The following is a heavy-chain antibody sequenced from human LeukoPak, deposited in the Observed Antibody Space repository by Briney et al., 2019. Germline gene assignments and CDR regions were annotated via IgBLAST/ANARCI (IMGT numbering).Heavy chain of an antibody. V-gene: IGHV1-2*02. CDR3: ARDTDDYGDYWFPGPAGIDY. Sequence: ASVKVSCKASGYTFTGYYMHWVRQAPGQGLEWMGWINPNSGGTNYAQKFQGRVTMTRDTSISTAYMELSRLRSDDTAVYYCARDTDDYGDYWFPGPAGIDYWGQGTLVTVSS. J-gene: IGHJ4*02. CDR2: INPNSGGT. CDR1: GYTFTGYY. D-gene: IGHD4-17*01.